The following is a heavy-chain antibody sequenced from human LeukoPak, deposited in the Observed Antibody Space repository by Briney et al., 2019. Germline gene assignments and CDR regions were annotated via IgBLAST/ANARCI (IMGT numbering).Heavy chain of an antibody. Sequence: SETLSLTCTVSGGSISSGGYYWSWIRQPPGKGLEWIGEINHSGSTNYNPSLKSRVTISVDTSKNQFSLKLSSVTAADTAVYYCARVKGIKGVVPAAFDYWGQGTLATVSS. J-gene: IGHJ4*02. D-gene: IGHD2-2*01. CDR3: ARVKGIKGVVPAAFDY. CDR2: INHSGST. CDR1: GGSISSGGYY. V-gene: IGHV4-39*07.